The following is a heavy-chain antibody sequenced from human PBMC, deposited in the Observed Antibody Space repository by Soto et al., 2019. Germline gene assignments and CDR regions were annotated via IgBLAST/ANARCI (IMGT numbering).Heavy chain of an antibody. V-gene: IGHV3-30*03. CDR2: ISNDGNKE. CDR1: GFTFSSYG. Sequence: QVHLVESGGGVVQPGRSLRLSCTTSGFTFSSYGLHWFRQAPGRGLEWLALISNDGNKEFYADSVKGRFTVSRDNVKNKLYLQMDSLRAEDSAVYHCATPAGRASWGHGPMVTVYS. J-gene: IGHJ5*01. CDR3: ATPAGRAS.